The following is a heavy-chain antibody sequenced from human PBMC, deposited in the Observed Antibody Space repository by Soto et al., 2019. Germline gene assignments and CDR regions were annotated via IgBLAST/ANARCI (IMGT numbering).Heavy chain of an antibody. Sequence: GESLKISCATSGFTFRSYGMHWVRQAPGKGLEWLAVISNDGTKKFFADSVKGRLTLSRDNARNTLYLQINSLRAEDTAVYFCGKDTLDCSGGDCPLFYYYGMDVWGQGTTVTVSS. CDR3: GKDTLDCSGGDCPLFYYYGMDV. CDR2: ISNDGTKK. J-gene: IGHJ6*02. D-gene: IGHD2-15*01. V-gene: IGHV3-30*18. CDR1: GFTFRSYG.